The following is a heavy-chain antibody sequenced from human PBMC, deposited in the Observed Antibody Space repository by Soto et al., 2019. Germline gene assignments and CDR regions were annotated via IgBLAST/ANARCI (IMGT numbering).Heavy chain of an antibody. CDR2: IWYDGSKK. CDR3: ARDASYYSLWSGYYPSRNGMDV. D-gene: IGHD3-3*01. V-gene: IGHV3-33*01. CDR1: GFTFSSFG. J-gene: IGHJ6*02. Sequence: PGGSLRLSCAASGFTFSSFGMHWVRQAPGKGLEWVSLIWYDGSKKSYGDSVKGRFTISRDNSRNTVYLQMNSLRADDTAVYYCARDASYYSLWSGYYPSRNGMDVWGQGATVTVSS.